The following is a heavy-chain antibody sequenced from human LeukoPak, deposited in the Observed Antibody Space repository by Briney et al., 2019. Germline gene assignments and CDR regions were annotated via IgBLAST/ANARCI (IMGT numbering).Heavy chain of an antibody. V-gene: IGHV1-18*01. CDR1: GYTFTSYG. J-gene: IGHJ4*02. Sequence: ASVKVSCKASGYTFTSYGISWVRQAPGQGLEWMGWISAYNGNTNYAQKLQGRVTMTTDTSTSTAYMELRSLRSDDTAVYYCASSGSGYSYGPFDYWGQGTLVTVSS. CDR2: ISAYNGNT. CDR3: ASSGSGYSYGPFDY. D-gene: IGHD5-18*01.